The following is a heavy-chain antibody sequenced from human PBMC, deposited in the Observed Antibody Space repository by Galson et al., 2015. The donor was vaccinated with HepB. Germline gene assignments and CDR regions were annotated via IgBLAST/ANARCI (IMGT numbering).Heavy chain of an antibody. V-gene: IGHV3-23*01. J-gene: IGHJ4*02. Sequence: SLRLSCAASGFTFSSFAMSWVRQAPGKGLEWVSGITDNDATTYYADSVKGRFTVSRDNFKNTLFLQMNSLRSEDTATYFCAKETGNYYDIVGYNDYWGLGTLVTVSS. CDR3: AKETGNYYDIVGYNDY. D-gene: IGHD3-22*01. CDR1: GFTFSSFA. CDR2: ITDNDATT.